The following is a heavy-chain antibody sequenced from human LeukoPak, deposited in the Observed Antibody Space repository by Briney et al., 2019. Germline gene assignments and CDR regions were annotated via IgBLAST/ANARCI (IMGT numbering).Heavy chain of an antibody. CDR1: GYSISSGYY. D-gene: IGHD4-17*01. CDR3: ARVPTVTFFDY. CDR2: IYPSGST. Sequence: SETLSLTCSVSGYSISSGYYWGWIRQAPGKGLEWIGSIYPSGSTYYNPSLKSRVTISVDTSKNQFSLKLSSVTAADTAVYYCARVPTVTFFDYWGQGTLVTVSS. J-gene: IGHJ4*02. V-gene: IGHV4-38-2*02.